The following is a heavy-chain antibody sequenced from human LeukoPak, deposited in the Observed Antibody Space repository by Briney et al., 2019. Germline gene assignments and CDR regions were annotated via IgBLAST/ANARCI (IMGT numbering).Heavy chain of an antibody. CDR3: AKDTAMVLDY. CDR2: ISGSGGST. V-gene: IGHV3-23*01. Sequence: PGGSLRLSCAASGFTFGSYAMNWVRQAPGKGLERVSAISGSGGSTYYADSVKGRFTISRDNSKNTLYLQMNSLRAEDTAVYYCAKDTAMVLDYWGQGTLVTVSS. CDR1: GFTFGSYA. D-gene: IGHD5-18*01. J-gene: IGHJ4*02.